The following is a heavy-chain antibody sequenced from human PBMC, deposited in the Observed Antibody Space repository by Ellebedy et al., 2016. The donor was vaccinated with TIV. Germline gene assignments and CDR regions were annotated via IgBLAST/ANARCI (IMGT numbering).Heavy chain of an antibody. CDR2: IIPIFGTA. CDR1: GGTFSSYA. Sequence: SVKVSCXASGGTFSSYAISWVRQAPGQGLEWMGGIIPIFGTANYAQKFQGRVTITADESTSTAYMELSSLRSEDTAVYYCAKLGYCSSTSCYLDYWGQGTLVTVSS. D-gene: IGHD2-2*01. CDR3: AKLGYCSSTSCYLDY. V-gene: IGHV1-69*13. J-gene: IGHJ4*02.